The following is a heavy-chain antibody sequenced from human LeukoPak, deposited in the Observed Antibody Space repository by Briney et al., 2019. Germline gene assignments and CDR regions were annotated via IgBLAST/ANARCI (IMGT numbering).Heavy chain of an antibody. CDR3: ARRGGSGTFPHYFDA. CDR1: GFSVSNNG. V-gene: IGHV3-33*01. CDR2: LWPDGITT. D-gene: IGHD3-10*01. Sequence: PGGSLRLSCAASGFSVSNNGIHWVRQAPGKGLEWVAVLWPDGITTRYADSVEGRFTMSRDNSKNTVHVQMNSLRAEDTAVYFCARRGGSGTFPHYFDAWGQGILVTVSS. J-gene: IGHJ5*02.